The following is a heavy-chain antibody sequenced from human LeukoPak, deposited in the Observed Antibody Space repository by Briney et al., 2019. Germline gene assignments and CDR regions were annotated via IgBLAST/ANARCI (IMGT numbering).Heavy chain of an antibody. J-gene: IGHJ3*02. CDR1: GYTFTSCD. D-gene: IGHD3-3*01. V-gene: IGHV1-8*01. CDR2: MNPNSGNT. Sequence: EASVKVSCKASGYTFTSCDINWVRQATGQGLEWMGWMNPNSGNTGYAQRFQGRVTMTRNTSISTAYMELSSLRSEDAAVYYCARATIFGVVLDAFDIWGQGTMVTVSS. CDR3: ARATIFGVVLDAFDI.